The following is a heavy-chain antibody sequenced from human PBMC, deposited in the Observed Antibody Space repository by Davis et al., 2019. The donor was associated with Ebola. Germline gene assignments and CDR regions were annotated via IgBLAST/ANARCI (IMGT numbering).Heavy chain of an antibody. CDR1: GFTFRKCA. CDR2: ISYDGSYE. V-gene: IGHV3-30*18. J-gene: IGHJ4*02. D-gene: IGHD3-10*01. CDR3: AKAGRDQLLCYFDS. Sequence: GGSLRLSCAGSGFTFRKCAMHWVRQSPGRGLEWVAAISYDGSYEHYADSVEGRFTISRDNSKNTLYLQMISLRDEDTAVYYCAKAGRDQLLCYFDSWGQGTLVTVSS.